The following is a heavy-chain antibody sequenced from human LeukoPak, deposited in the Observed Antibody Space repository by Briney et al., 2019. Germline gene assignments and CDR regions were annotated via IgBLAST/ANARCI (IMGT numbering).Heavy chain of an antibody. Sequence: PSETLSLTCTVSGGSISSSNCYWGWIRQPPGKGLEWIGTIYYSGSTYYTPSLKSRVTISVDTSKNQFSLKLTSVTAADTAVYYCASLYGSGSYYPSDYWGQGTLVTVSS. CDR1: GGSISSSNCY. V-gene: IGHV4-39*07. D-gene: IGHD3-10*01. J-gene: IGHJ4*02. CDR3: ASLYGSGSYYPSDY. CDR2: IYYSGST.